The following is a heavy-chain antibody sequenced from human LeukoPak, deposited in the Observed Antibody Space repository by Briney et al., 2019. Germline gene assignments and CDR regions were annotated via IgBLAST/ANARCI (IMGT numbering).Heavy chain of an antibody. J-gene: IGHJ4*02. CDR2: IYYSGST. CDR3: ARHEGAAAADADYFDY. CDR1: GGSISSSSYY. Sequence: SETLSLTCTVSGGSISSSSYYWGWIRQPRGKGLEWIGSIYYSGSTYYNPSLKSRVTISVDTSKNQFSLKLSSVTAADTAVYYCARHEGAAAADADYFDYWGQGTLVTVSS. V-gene: IGHV4-39*01. D-gene: IGHD6-13*01.